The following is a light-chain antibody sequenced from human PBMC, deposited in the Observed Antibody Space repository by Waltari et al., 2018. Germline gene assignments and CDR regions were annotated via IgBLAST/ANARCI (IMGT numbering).Light chain of an antibody. Sequence: QSALTQPASVSGSPGQSITISCTGTSSDVWGYNYVSWYQQHPGKAPELMIYDVNYRPSGVSNRFSGSKSGNTASLTISGLQAEDEADYYCSSYRSSTNLNVFGSGTKVTVL. V-gene: IGLV2-14*03. CDR1: SSDVWGYNY. CDR2: DVN. CDR3: SSYRSSTNLNV. J-gene: IGLJ6*01.